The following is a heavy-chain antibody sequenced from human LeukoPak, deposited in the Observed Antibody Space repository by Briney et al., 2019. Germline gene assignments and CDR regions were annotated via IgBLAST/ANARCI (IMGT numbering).Heavy chain of an antibody. Sequence: PGGSLRLSCAASGFTFDDYAMHWVRQAPGKGLEWVSGLSWNSGNIGYADSVKGRFTISRDNAKNSLYLQMKSLRAEDTAVYYCARDRDRIADYYFDYWGQGTLVTVSS. D-gene: IGHD6-13*01. CDR1: GFTFDDYA. J-gene: IGHJ4*02. CDR2: LSWNSGNI. CDR3: ARDRDRIADYYFDY. V-gene: IGHV3-9*01.